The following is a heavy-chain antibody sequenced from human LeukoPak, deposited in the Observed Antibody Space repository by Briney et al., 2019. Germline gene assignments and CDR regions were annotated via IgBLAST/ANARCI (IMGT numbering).Heavy chain of an antibody. CDR3: ARGRPRAYDSSGYRDDY. Sequence: PGGSLRFSCAASGFTFSSYSMNWVRQAPGKGLEWVSSISSSSSYIYYADSVKGRFTISRDNAKNSLYLQMNGLRAEDTAVYYCARGRPRAYDSSGYRDDYWGQGTLVTVSS. J-gene: IGHJ4*02. CDR2: ISSSSSYI. V-gene: IGHV3-21*01. D-gene: IGHD3-22*01. CDR1: GFTFSSYS.